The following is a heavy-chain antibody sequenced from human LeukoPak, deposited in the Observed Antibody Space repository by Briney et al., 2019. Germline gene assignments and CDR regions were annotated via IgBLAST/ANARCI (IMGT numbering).Heavy chain of an antibody. CDR2: INHSGST. Sequence: SETLSLTCAVYGGSFSGYYWSWIRQPPGKGLEWIGEINHSGSTNYNPSLKSRVTISEDTSKNQFSLKLSSVTAADTAVYYCARIGRDNLNYYYGMDVWGQGTTVTVSS. CDR3: ARIGRDNLNYYYGMDV. CDR1: GGSFSGYY. J-gene: IGHJ6*02. D-gene: IGHD5-24*01. V-gene: IGHV4-34*01.